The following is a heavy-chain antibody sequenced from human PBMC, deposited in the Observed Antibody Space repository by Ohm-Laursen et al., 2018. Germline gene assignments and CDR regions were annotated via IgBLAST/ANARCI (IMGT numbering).Heavy chain of an antibody. CDR1: GYSFSDYH. J-gene: IGHJ4*02. V-gene: IGHV1-2*05. D-gene: IGHD5-18*01. CDR2: IDPYSDDT. Sequence: GASVKVSCKASGYSFSDYHIHWVRQVPGQGLEWMGRIDPYSDDTKYAQNFQGRVTMTTDTSIGTAYMELSRLTSDDTGVYYCATLTAHLNYYFDYWGQGTLVTVSS. CDR3: ATLTAHLNYYFDY.